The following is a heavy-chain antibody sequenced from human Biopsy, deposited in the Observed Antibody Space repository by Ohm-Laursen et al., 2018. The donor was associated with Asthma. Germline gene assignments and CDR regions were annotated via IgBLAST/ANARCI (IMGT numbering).Heavy chain of an antibody. D-gene: IGHD1-26*01. J-gene: IGHJ4*02. V-gene: IGHV3-30*18. CDR2: ISFDGTNR. Sequence: SLRLSCTASGFSFSNYGMHWVRQAPGKGLDWVAVISFDGTNRNYTDSVKGRFTISRDNSRNTLHLEMNSLRAEDTAVYFCAKEVFPGWELRRGPDYWGQGALVTVSS. CDR3: AKEVFPGWELRRGPDY. CDR1: GFSFSNYG.